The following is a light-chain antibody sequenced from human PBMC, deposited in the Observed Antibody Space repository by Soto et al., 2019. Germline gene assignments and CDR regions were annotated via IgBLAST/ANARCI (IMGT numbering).Light chain of an antibody. CDR1: SSDVGGYNY. J-gene: IGLJ3*02. Sequence: QSALTQPASVSGSPGQSITISCTGTSSDVGGYNYVSWYQQHPGKAPKLMIYEVSNRPSGVSHRFSASKSGNTASLTISGLQAEDEADYYCSSYTSGSPWVCGGGTKLTVL. V-gene: IGLV2-14*01. CDR2: EVS. CDR3: SSYTSGSPWV.